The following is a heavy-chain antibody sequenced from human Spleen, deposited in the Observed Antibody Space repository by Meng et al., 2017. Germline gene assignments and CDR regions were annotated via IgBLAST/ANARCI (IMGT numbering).Heavy chain of an antibody. J-gene: IGHJ5*02. CDR3: GRSNDIHCFDP. CDR1: GYTFTAYI. Sequence: QMQLVQSGAEVKKPGASVKVSCKASGYTFTAYIIHWVRQAPGQRLEWLGWIYAGSGNTKYSEKFQGRVTITRDTSASTAYMELSSLRSEDTAVYYCGRSNDIHCFDPWGQGTLVTVSS. CDR2: IYAGSGNT. D-gene: IGHD2-8*01. V-gene: IGHV1-3*01.